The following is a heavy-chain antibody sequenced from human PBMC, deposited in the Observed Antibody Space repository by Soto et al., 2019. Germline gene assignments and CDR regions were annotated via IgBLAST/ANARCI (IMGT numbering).Heavy chain of an antibody. CDR3: ATQEVGGTYVYTFDP. Sequence: QLHLRESGPGLVKPSETLSLTCTVSGGSITSSSYYWGWIRQPPGKGLEWIGSIYYSGSTYYNPSLKSRVTISVDTSKNQFSRKLSSVTAADTAVYYCATQEVGGTYVYTFDPWSQGTLVTVSS. J-gene: IGHJ5*02. CDR1: GGSITSSSYY. CDR2: IYYSGST. D-gene: IGHD1-26*01. V-gene: IGHV4-39*01.